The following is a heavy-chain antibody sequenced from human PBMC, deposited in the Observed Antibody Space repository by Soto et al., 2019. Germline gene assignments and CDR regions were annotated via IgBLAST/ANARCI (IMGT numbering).Heavy chain of an antibody. CDR2: IYQSGST. Sequence: SETLSLTCAVSSGFIRSTHWWSWVRQSPGKGLEWIGEIYQSGSTNYNPSLKSRVFISVDKSKNHFSLNLTSVTAADTAVYYCARGDYDFWNGYLFDSWGQGALVTVSS. CDR3: ARGDYDFWNGYLFDS. D-gene: IGHD3-3*01. CDR1: SGFIRSTHW. V-gene: IGHV4-4*02. J-gene: IGHJ4*02.